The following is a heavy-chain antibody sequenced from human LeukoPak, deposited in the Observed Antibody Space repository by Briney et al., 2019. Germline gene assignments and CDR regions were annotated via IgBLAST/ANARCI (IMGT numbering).Heavy chain of an antibody. V-gene: IGHV3-49*03. CDR3: AKGEKWLPRMFDY. J-gene: IGHJ4*02. CDR1: GFTFGDYA. CDR2: IRSKAFGGTP. D-gene: IGHD5-12*01. Sequence: GGSLRLSCTASGFTFGDYAMSWFRQAPGKGLEWVGFIRSKAFGGTPEYAASVKGRFTISRDDSKSIAYLQMNSLKAEDTAVYYCAKGEKWLPRMFDYWGQGTLVTVSS.